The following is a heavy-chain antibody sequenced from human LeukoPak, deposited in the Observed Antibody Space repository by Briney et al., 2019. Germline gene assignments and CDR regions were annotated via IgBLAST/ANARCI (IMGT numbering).Heavy chain of an antibody. CDR1: GVSISSFY. D-gene: IGHD3-22*01. CDR2: FYASGST. J-gene: IGHJ1*01. Sequence: ETLSLTCNVSGVSISSFYWSWIRQPVGKGLEWIGRFYASGSTNYNPSLKSRVTISVDTSKNQFSLKLSSVTAADTAVYYCARDHYYDSSGYTFRHWGQGTLVTVSS. V-gene: IGHV4-4*07. CDR3: ARDHYYDSSGYTFRH.